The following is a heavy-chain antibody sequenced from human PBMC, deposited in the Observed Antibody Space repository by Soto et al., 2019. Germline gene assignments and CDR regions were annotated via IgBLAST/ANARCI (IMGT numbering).Heavy chain of an antibody. V-gene: IGHV4-59*01. CDR1: GGSISSYY. CDR3: ARVGGNCISTSCAVDY. J-gene: IGHJ4*02. D-gene: IGHD2-2*01. CDR2: IYYSGST. Sequence: SETLSLTCTVSGGSISSYYWSWIRQPPGKGLEWIGYIYYSGSTNYNPSLKSRVTISVDTSKNQFSLKLSSVTAADTAVYYCARVGGNCISTSCAVDYWGQGTWVPVSS.